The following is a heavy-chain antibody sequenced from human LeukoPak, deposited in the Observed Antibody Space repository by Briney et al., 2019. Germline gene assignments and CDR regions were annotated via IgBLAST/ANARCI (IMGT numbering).Heavy chain of an antibody. CDR1: GGSFSSYY. V-gene: IGHV4-34*01. Sequence: SETLSLTCAVYGGSFSSYYWSWIRQPPGKGLEWIGEINHSGSTNYNPSLKSRVTISVDTSKNQFSLKLSSVTAADTAVYYCARGLVPAAAYGMDVWGQGTTVTVSS. CDR3: ARGLVPAAAYGMDV. D-gene: IGHD2-2*01. CDR2: INHSGST. J-gene: IGHJ6*02.